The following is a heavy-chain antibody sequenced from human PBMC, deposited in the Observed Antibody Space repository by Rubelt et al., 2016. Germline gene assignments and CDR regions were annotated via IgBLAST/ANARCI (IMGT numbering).Heavy chain of an antibody. V-gene: IGHV1-46*01. CDR3: ASGIAVAGTWGNDAFDI. J-gene: IGHJ3*02. CDR2: IDPSGGST. Sequence: MHWVRQAPGQGLGWMGIIDPSGGSTSYAQKFQGRVTMTRDTSTSTVYMELSSLRSDDTAVYYCASGIAVAGTWGNDAFDIWGQGTMVTVSS. D-gene: IGHD6-19*01.